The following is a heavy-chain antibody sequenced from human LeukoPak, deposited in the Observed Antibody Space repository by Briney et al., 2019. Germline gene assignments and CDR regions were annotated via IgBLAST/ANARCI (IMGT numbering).Heavy chain of an antibody. V-gene: IGHV4-31*03. CDR2: IYYSGST. CDR1: GGSISSGGYY. CDR3: ARDAPMVRGTYYFDY. D-gene: IGHD3-10*01. Sequence: SQTLSLTCTVSGGSISSGGYYWSWIRQHPGKGLEWIVHIYYSGSTYYNPSLKSRVTISVDTSKNQFSLKLSSVTAADTAVYYCARDAPMVRGTYYFDYWGQGTLVTVSS. J-gene: IGHJ4*02.